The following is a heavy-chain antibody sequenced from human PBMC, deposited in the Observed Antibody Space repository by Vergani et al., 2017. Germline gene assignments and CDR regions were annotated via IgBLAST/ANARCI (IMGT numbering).Heavy chain of an antibody. D-gene: IGHD6-13*01. CDR3: AKYSSSWYRNYFQH. CDR2: ISCSGGST. Sequence: EVQLLESGGGLVQPGGSLRLSCAASGFTFSSYAMSWVRQAPGKGLEWVSAISCSGGSTYYADSVKGRFTITRDNSKNTLYLQMNSLRAEDTAVYYCAKYSSSWYRNYFQHWGQGTLVTVTS. J-gene: IGHJ1*01. V-gene: IGHV3-23*01. CDR1: GFTFSSYA.